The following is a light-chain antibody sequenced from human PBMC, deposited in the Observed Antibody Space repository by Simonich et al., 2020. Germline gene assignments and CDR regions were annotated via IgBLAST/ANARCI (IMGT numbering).Light chain of an antibody. CDR3: QQYYSTPLT. CDR1: PSVLSRSTKKTY. J-gene: IGKJ3*01. Sequence: DIVMTQSPDSLAVSLGARAPINCKSSPSVLSRSTKKTYVAWYQQKPGQPPKLLIYWASPRESGVPDRCRGSGSGTDFTLSISSLQAEDVAVYYCQQYYSTPLTFGPGTKVDIK. V-gene: IGKV4-1*01. CDR2: WAS.